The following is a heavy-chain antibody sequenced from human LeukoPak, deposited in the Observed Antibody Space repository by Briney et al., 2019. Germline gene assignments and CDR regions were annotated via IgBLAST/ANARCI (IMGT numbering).Heavy chain of an antibody. Sequence: SETLSLTCTVSGGSISSYYWSWIRQPPGKGLEWVGYIYYSGTTNYSPSLQRRVTTSVDKSKKQFSLKLSSVTAADTAVYYCARYSTSSVALDYWGQGTLVTVSS. J-gene: IGHJ4*02. V-gene: IGHV4-59*08. D-gene: IGHD6-6*01. CDR2: IYYSGTT. CDR3: ARYSTSSVALDY. CDR1: GGSISSYY.